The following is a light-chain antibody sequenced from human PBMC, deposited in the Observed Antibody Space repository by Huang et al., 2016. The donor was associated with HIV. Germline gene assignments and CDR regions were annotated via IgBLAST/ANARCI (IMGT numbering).Light chain of an antibody. V-gene: IGKV3-15*01. CDR3: QQYNEWPLT. Sequence: EIMMTQSPATLSVSPGEGAALSCRASQTLRRALAWHQQKPGQAPKLLIYDASTRAAGLPVRFSGSGSETEFTLTISSLQPEDFAIYYCQQYNEWPLTFGGGTKVEIK. CDR1: QTLRRA. J-gene: IGKJ4*01. CDR2: DAS.